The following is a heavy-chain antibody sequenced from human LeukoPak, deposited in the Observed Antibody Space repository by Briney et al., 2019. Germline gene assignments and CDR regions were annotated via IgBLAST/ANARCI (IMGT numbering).Heavy chain of an antibody. CDR3: ARGGSGWDSVFDY. D-gene: IGHD6-19*01. CDR1: GFTFSSYA. J-gene: IGHJ4*02. Sequence: PGGSLRLSCAASGFTFSSYAMSWVRQAPGKGLEWVSAISGSGGSTYYADSVKGRFTISRDNSKNTLYLQMNSLRAEDTAAYYCARGGSGWDSVFDYWGQGTLVTVSS. CDR2: ISGSGGST. V-gene: IGHV3-23*01.